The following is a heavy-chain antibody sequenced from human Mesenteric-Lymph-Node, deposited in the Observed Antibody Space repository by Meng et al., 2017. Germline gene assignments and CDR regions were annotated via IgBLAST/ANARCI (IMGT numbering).Heavy chain of an antibody. CDR2: INANRGGP. D-gene: IGHD6-6*01. Sequence: VQPVPAGAEVKQPGTSTNVSFQPAGNRFTGYCIHWVRQEPGQGLEWMDRINANRGGPNLARKFNVRITMTRDPSIITVYMELSRLRSDDSAVYYCASTFGYSSSSFDYWGQGTLVTVSS. CDR1: GNRFTGYC. CDR3: ASTFGYSSSSFDY. J-gene: IGHJ4*02. V-gene: IGHV1-2*06.